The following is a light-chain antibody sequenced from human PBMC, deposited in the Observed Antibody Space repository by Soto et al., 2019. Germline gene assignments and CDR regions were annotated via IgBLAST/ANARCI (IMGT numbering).Light chain of an antibody. CDR1: QSVSSN. Sequence: EIVMTQSPATLSVSPGEGATLFCRASQSVSSNLAWYQHKPGQAPRLLIYGVSTRATGIPARFSGSGSETEFTLAISSLQSEDFALYYCQEYYDTPYTFGPGTKVDIQ. J-gene: IGKJ3*01. CDR3: QEYYDTPYT. CDR2: GVS. V-gene: IGKV3-15*01.